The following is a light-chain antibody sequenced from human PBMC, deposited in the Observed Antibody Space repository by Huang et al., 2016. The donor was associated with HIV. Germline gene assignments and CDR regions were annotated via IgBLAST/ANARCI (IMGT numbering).Light chain of an antibody. CDR2: GAS. V-gene: IGKV3-20*01. CDR3: QQYGSSPYT. Sequence: EIVLTQSPGTLSLSPGERATLSCRASQSISSNYLAWYQQKPGQAPRLLSYGASSRATGIPDRFSGSGSGTDFTLTISRLEPEDFAVYYCQQYGSSPYTFGQGTKLEIK. J-gene: IGKJ2*01. CDR1: QSISSNY.